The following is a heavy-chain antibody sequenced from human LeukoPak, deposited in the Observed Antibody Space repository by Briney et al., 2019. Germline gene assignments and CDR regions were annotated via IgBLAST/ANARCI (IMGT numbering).Heavy chain of an antibody. V-gene: IGHV3-23*01. CDR3: AKPNLPYCSGGSCYGFDY. CDR2: ISFSGGST. J-gene: IGHJ4*02. CDR1: GFTFNTYA. Sequence: GGSLRLSCAASGFTFNTYAMTWVRQAPGKGLEWVSVISFSGGSTYYADSVKGRFTISRDNSKNTLYLQMNSPRADDTAVYYCAKPNLPYCSGGSCYGFDYWGQGTLVTVSS. D-gene: IGHD2-15*01.